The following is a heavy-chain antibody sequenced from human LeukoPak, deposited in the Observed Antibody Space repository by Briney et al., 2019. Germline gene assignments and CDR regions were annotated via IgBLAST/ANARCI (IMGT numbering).Heavy chain of an antibody. Sequence: GGSLRLSCAASGFTFSSYAMHWVRQAPGKGLEWVAVISYDGSNKYYADSVKGRFTISRDNSKNTLYLQMNSLRAEDTAVYYCAREYGNPTYYYYGMDVWGQGTTVTVSS. CDR2: ISYDGSNK. J-gene: IGHJ6*02. CDR1: GFTFSSYA. CDR3: AREYGNPTYYYYGMDV. D-gene: IGHD4-11*01. V-gene: IGHV3-30*04.